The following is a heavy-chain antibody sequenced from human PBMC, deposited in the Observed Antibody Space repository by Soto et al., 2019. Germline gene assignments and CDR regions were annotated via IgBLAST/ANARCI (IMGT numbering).Heavy chain of an antibody. D-gene: IGHD3-16*02. V-gene: IGHV1-46*01. Sequence: ASVKVSCKASGYTFTSYYMHWVRQAPGQGLEWMGIINPSGGSTSYAQKFQGRVTMTRDTSTSTVYMELSSLRSEDTAVYYCARDRVTFGGVIANNWFDPWGQGTLVTVSS. CDR3: ARDRVTFGGVIANNWFDP. J-gene: IGHJ5*02. CDR1: GYTFTSYY. CDR2: INPSGGST.